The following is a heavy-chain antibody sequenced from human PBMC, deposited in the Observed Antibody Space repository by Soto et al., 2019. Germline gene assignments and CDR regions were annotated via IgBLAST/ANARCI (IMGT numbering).Heavy chain of an antibody. J-gene: IGHJ4*02. Sequence: SETLSLTCTVSGGSISSSSYYWVWIRQPPGKGLEWIGSIYYSGSTYYNPSLKSRVTISVDTSKNQFSLKLSSVTAADTAVYYCATSAYDSSGYYGGVFGYWGQGTLVTVSS. V-gene: IGHV4-39*01. CDR1: GGSISSSSYY. D-gene: IGHD3-22*01. CDR3: ATSAYDSSGYYGGVFGY. CDR2: IYYSGST.